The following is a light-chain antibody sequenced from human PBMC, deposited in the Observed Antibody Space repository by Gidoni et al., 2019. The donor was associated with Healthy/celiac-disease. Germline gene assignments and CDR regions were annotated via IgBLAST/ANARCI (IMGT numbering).Light chain of an antibody. V-gene: IGKV3-20*01. CDR1: QRVSSSY. Sequence: IVLTQSPGTLSLSPGERATLSCRASQRVSSSYLAGYQQKPGQAPRRLIYGASSRATGIPDRFSGSGSGTDFTLTISRLEPEDFAVYYCQQYGSSPPITFGPGTKVDIK. CDR3: QQYGSSPPIT. J-gene: IGKJ3*01. CDR2: GAS.